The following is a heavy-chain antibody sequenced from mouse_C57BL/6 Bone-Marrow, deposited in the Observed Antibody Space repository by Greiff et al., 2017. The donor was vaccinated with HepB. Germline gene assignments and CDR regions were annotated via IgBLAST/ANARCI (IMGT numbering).Heavy chain of an antibody. J-gene: IGHJ4*01. CDR3: ARKITTVVDYAMDY. V-gene: IGHV1-55*01. CDR2: IYPGSGST. Sequence: VQLQQSGAELVKPGASVKMSCKASGYTFTSYWITWVKQRPGQGLEWIGDIYPGSGSTNYNEKFKSKATLTVDTSSSTAYMQLSSLTSEDSAVYYCARKITTVVDYAMDYWGQGTSVTVSS. D-gene: IGHD1-1*01. CDR1: GYTFTSYW.